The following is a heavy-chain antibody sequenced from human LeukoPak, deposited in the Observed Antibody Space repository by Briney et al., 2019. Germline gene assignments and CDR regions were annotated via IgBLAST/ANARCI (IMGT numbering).Heavy chain of an antibody. CDR2: IHYSGST. V-gene: IGHV4-59*01. Sequence: SETLSLTCTVSGGSISSYYWSWIRQPPGKGLEWIGYIHYSGSTKYNPSLKSRVTISVDTSRNQFSLKVSSVTAADTAVYYCARHQRGYSDAFDLWGQGTMVTVSS. CDR3: ARHQRGYSDAFDL. CDR1: GGSISSYY. D-gene: IGHD4-23*01. J-gene: IGHJ3*01.